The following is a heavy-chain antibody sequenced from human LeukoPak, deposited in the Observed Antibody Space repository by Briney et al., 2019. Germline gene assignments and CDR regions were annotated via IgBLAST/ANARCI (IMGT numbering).Heavy chain of an antibody. CDR3: ASEGVAATDTIDY. J-gene: IGHJ4*02. D-gene: IGHD2-15*01. CDR1: GFTFSSYG. V-gene: IGHV3-33*01. Sequence: GRSLRLSCAASGFTFSSYGMHWVRQAPGKGLEWVAVIWYDGSNKYYADSVKGRFTISRDNSKNTLYLQMNSLRAEDTAVYYCASEGVAATDTIDYWGQGTQVTVSS. CDR2: IWYDGSNK.